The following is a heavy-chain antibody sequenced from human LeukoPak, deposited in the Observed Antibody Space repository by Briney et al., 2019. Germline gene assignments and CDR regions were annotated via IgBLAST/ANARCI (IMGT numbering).Heavy chain of an antibody. CDR2: IWYDGSNK. CDR1: GFTFSSYG. CDR3: ARGPPDQEQWPVLGY. Sequence: GRSLRLSCAASGFTFSSYGMHWVRQAPGKGLEWVAVIWYDGSNKYYADSVKGRFTISRDNSKNTLYLQMNSLRAEDTAVYYCARGPPDQEQWPVLGYWGQGTLVTVSS. V-gene: IGHV3-33*01. J-gene: IGHJ4*02. D-gene: IGHD6-19*01.